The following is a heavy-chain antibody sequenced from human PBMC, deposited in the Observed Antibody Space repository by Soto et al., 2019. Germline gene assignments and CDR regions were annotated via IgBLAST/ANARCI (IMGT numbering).Heavy chain of an antibody. V-gene: IGHV3-30-3*01. Sequence: QVQLVESGGGVVQPGRSLRLSCAASGFTFSSYAMHWVLQAPGKGLEWVAVISYDGSNKYYADSVKGRFTISRDNSKNTLYLQMNSLKDEDTAVYYCARDALDTAMATGGYFDYWGQGTLVTVSS. D-gene: IGHD5-18*01. CDR2: ISYDGSNK. CDR3: ARDALDTAMATGGYFDY. J-gene: IGHJ4*02. CDR1: GFTFSSYA.